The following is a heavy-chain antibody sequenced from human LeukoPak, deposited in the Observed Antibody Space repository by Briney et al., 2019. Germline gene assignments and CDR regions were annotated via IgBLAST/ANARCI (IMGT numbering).Heavy chain of an antibody. CDR1: GGTFSSYA. V-gene: IGHV1-69*04. D-gene: IGHD6-19*01. Sequence: SVKVSCKASGGTFSSYAISWVRQAPGQGLEWMGRIIPILGIANYAQKLQGRVTMTTDTSTSTAYMELRSLRSDDTAVYYCARIDLAVAGTLDYWGQGTLVTVSS. CDR3: ARIDLAVAGTLDY. CDR2: IIPILGIA. J-gene: IGHJ4*02.